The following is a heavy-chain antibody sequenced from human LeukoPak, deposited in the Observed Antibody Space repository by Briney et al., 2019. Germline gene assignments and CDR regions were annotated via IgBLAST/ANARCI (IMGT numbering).Heavy chain of an antibody. CDR1: GFTFSSYG. J-gene: IGHJ4*02. D-gene: IGHD1-26*01. Sequence: GRSLRLSCAASGFTFSSYGMHWVRQAPGKGLEWVAVIWYDGSNKYYADSVKGRFTISRDNSKYTLYLQMNSLRAEDTAVYYCARAPTSYYYFDYWGQGTLVTVSS. V-gene: IGHV3-33*01. CDR2: IWYDGSNK. CDR3: ARAPTSYYYFDY.